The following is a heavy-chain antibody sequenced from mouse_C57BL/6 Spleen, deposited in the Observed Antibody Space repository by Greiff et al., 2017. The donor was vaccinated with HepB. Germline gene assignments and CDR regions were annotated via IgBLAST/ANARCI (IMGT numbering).Heavy chain of an antibody. D-gene: IGHD2-1*01. Sequence: VQLKESGPELVKPGASVKISCKASGYAFSSSWMNWVKQRPGKGLEWIGRIYPGDGDTNYNGKFKGKATLTADKSSSTAYMQLSSLTSEDSAVYFCARRGVTAWFAYWGQGTLVTVSA. CDR2: IYPGDGDT. CDR3: ARRGVTAWFAY. J-gene: IGHJ3*01. CDR1: GYAFSSSW. V-gene: IGHV1-82*01.